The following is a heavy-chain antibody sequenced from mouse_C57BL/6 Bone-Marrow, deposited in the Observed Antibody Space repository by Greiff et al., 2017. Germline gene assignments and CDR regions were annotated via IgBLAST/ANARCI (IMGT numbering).Heavy chain of an antibody. CDR1: GYAFSSYW. CDR2: IYPGDGDT. D-gene: IGHD1-1*01. V-gene: IGHV1-80*01. Sequence: QVQLQQSGAELVKPGASVKISCKASGYAFSSYWMNWVKQRPGKGLERIGQIYPGDGDTNYNGKFKGKATLTGDKSSSTAYMQLSSLTSEDSAVYFCARSNYGSFAWFAYWGQGTLVTVSA. J-gene: IGHJ3*01. CDR3: ARSNYGSFAWFAY.